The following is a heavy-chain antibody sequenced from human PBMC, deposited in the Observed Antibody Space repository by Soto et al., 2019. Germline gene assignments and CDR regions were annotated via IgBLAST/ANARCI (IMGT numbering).Heavy chain of an antibody. CDR2: IYYSGST. CDR1: GGSISSYY. V-gene: IGHV4-59*08. D-gene: IGHD3-10*01. Sequence: PSETLSLTCTVSGGSISSYYWSWIRQPPGKGLEWIGYIYYSGSTNYNPSLKSRVTISVDTSKNQFSLKLSSVTAADTAVYYCARHMRGNLDYWGQGTLVTVSS. CDR3: ARHMRGNLDY. J-gene: IGHJ4*02.